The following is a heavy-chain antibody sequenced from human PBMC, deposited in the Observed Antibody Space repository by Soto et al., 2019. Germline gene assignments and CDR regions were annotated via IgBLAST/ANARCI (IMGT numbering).Heavy chain of an antibody. CDR3: ARGRAVDIVLVPAAPLDY. Sequence: ASVKVSCKASGYTFTSYDINWVRQATGQGLEWMGWMNPNSGNTGYAQKFQGRVTMTRNTSISTAYMELSSLRSEDTAVYYCARGRAVDIVLVPAAPLDYWGQGTLVTVSS. D-gene: IGHD2-2*01. CDR2: MNPNSGNT. V-gene: IGHV1-8*01. J-gene: IGHJ4*02. CDR1: GYTFTSYD.